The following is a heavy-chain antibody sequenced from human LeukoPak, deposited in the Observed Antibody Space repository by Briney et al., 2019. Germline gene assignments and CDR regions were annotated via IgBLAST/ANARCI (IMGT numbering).Heavy chain of an antibody. V-gene: IGHV4-34*01. CDR1: GGSFSGYY. CDR3: ARGGLYDYGGNPPN. D-gene: IGHD4-23*01. CDR2: INHSGST. Sequence: SETLSLTCAVYGGSFSGYYWSWIRQPPGKGLEWIGEINHSGSTNYNPSLKSRVTISVDTSKNQFSLKLSSVTAADTAVYYCARGGLYDYGGNPPNWGQGTLVTVSS. J-gene: IGHJ4*02.